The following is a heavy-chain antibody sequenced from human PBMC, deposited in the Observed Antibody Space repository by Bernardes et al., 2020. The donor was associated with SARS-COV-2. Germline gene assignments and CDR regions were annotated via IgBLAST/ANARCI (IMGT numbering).Heavy chain of an antibody. J-gene: IGHJ4*02. CDR1: GYTFTSYG. V-gene: IGHV1-18*01. CDR3: ARDFHLRIAVAWDYYFDY. D-gene: IGHD6-19*01. Sequence: ASVKVSCKASGYTFTSYGISWVRQAPGQGLEWMGWISAYNGNTNYAQKLQGRVTMTTDTSTSTAYMELRSLRSDDTAVYYCARDFHLRIAVAWDYYFDYWGQGTLVTVSS. CDR2: ISAYNGNT.